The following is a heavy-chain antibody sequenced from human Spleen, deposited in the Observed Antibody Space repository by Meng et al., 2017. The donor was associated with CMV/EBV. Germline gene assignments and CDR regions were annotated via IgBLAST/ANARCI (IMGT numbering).Heavy chain of an antibody. CDR2: ITHSGST. V-gene: IGHV4-34*01. CDR1: GWSFNAYY. J-gene: IGHJ4*02. Sequence: AVYGWSFNAYYWNWIRQLPGKGLQWIGEITHSGSTNNNPSLKSRVTISVDTSKNQFSLRVSSVTAADTAVYYCARGRGLTTTHYFDYWGQGTLVTVSS. CDR3: ARGRGLTTTHYFDY. D-gene: IGHD1-1*01.